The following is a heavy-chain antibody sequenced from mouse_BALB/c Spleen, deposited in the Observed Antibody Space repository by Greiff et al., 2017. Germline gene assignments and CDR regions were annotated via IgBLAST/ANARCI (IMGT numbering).Heavy chain of an antibody. CDR2: IWAGGST. Sequence: VMLVESGPGLVAPSQSLSITCTVSGFSLTSYGVHWVRQPPGKGPEWLGVIWAGGSTNYNSALMSRLSISKDNSKSQVFLKMNSLQTDDTAMYYCAREHSGYNAMDYWGQGTSVTVSS. CDR1: GFSLTSYG. J-gene: IGHJ4*01. D-gene: IGHD3-1*01. V-gene: IGHV2-9*02. CDR3: AREHSGYNAMDY.